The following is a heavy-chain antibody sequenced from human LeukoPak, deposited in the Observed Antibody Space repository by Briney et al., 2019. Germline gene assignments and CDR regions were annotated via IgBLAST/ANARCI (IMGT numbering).Heavy chain of an antibody. V-gene: IGHV4-4*07. J-gene: IGHJ5*02. CDR2: IYTSGST. CDR1: GGSISSYY. Sequence: PSETLSLTCTVSGGSISSYYWSWIRQPAGKGLEWIGRIYTSGSTNYNPSLKSRVTMSVDTSKNQFSLKLSSVTAADTAVYYCAGNIAADGTGWFDPWGQGTLVTVSS. D-gene: IGHD6-13*01. CDR3: AGNIAADGTGWFDP.